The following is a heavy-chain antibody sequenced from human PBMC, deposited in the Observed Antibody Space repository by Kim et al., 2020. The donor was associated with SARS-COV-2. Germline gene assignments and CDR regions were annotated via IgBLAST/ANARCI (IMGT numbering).Heavy chain of an antibody. CDR3: AKETGPYSATPFDY. J-gene: IGHJ4*02. Sequence: ADSVKRRFNIFRDNFKTTLYLQMNSMSAEDTAIYYCAKETGPYSATPFDYWGQGTLVTVSS. V-gene: IGHV3-23*01. D-gene: IGHD3-16*01.